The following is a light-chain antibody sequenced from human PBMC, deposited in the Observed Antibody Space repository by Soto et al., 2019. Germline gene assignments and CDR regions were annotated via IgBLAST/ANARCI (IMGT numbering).Light chain of an antibody. Sequence: EIVLTQSPGTLSLSPGERATLSCRASQSVSSDLVWYQQKPGQAPRLLIYGASSRATGIPDRFSGSGSVTDFTLTISRLEPEDFAVYYCQQYGSSPPYTFGQGTKLEIK. CDR1: QSVSSD. CDR2: GAS. V-gene: IGKV3-20*01. CDR3: QQYGSSPPYT. J-gene: IGKJ2*01.